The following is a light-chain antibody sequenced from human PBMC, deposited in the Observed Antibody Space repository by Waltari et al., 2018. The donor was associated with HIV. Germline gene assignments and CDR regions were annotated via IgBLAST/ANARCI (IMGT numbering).Light chain of an antibody. Sequence: IAMTQSPLSLAVTSGETASISCRYSQSLRHSNGNHYLDWYVQKPGQSPQLLIYWGYNRSSGVPDRISGSESGTDFTLKITSVEAEDVGVYYCMQALNFPLTFGGGTKVEIK. CDR2: WGY. CDR3: MQALNFPLT. CDR1: QSLRHSNGNHY. J-gene: IGKJ4*01. V-gene: IGKV2-28*01.